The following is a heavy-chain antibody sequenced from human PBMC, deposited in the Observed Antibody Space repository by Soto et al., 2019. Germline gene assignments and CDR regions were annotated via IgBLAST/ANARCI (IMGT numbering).Heavy chain of an antibody. D-gene: IGHD3-3*01. Sequence: PGGSLRLSCAASGSTFSTYSMNWVRQAPGKGLEWVAYISYDSDSIAYADPVRGRFTISRDDATNSLFLQMNSLRDEDTATYYCARLYYDYVWGQGTTVTVSS. J-gene: IGHJ6*02. CDR3: ARLYYDYV. CDR1: GSTFSTYS. V-gene: IGHV3-48*02. CDR2: ISYDSDSI.